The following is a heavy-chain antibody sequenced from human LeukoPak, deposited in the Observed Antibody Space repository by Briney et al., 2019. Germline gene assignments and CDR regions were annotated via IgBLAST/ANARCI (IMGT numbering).Heavy chain of an antibody. CDR1: NGSISSDDFY. J-gene: IGHJ3*02. Sequence: SETLSLTCSVSNGSISSDDFYWSWIRQSPGKGLEWIAYIYYSGSTYSTPSLKSRVTMSVDTSKNQFSLKLTSVTAADTAVYYCVRVSRGGSGSGAFDIWGQGTMVTVSS. D-gene: IGHD3-10*01. V-gene: IGHV4-30-4*01. CDR3: VRVSRGGSGSGAFDI. CDR2: IYYSGST.